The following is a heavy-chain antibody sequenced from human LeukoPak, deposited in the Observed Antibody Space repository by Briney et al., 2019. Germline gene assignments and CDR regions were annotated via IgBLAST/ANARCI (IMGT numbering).Heavy chain of an antibody. CDR2: MNPNSGNT. J-gene: IGHJ5*02. D-gene: IGHD6-13*01. Sequence: ASVKVSCKASGYTFTSYDINWVRQATGQGLEWMGWMNPNSGNTGYAQKFQGRVTMTRNTSISSAYMELSSLRSEDTAVYYCARARAIAAPRGGFDPWGQGTLVTVSS. CDR3: ARARAIAAPRGGFDP. V-gene: IGHV1-8*01. CDR1: GYTFTSYD.